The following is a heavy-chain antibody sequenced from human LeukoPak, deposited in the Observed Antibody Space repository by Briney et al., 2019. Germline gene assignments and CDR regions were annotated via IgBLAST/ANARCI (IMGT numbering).Heavy chain of an antibody. CDR3: AGRGYCSSTSCYNYYYGMDV. V-gene: IGHV1-69*13. CDR1: GGTFSSYA. D-gene: IGHD2-2*02. Sequence: SVKVSCKASGGTFSSYAISWVRQAPGQGLEWMGGIIPSFGTANYAQKFQGRVTITADESTSTAYMELSSLRSEDTAVYYCAGRGYCSSTSCYNYYYGMDVWGQGTTVTVSS. J-gene: IGHJ6*02. CDR2: IIPSFGTA.